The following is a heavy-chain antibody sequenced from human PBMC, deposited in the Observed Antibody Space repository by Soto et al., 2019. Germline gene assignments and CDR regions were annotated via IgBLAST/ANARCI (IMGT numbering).Heavy chain of an antibody. V-gene: IGHV5-51*01. Sequence: GESLKISCKGSGYSFTSYWIGWVRQMPGKGLEWMGIIYPGDSDTRYSPSFQGQVTISADKSISTAYLQWSSLKASDTAMYYCASSRISHVYYYGMDVWGQGTTVTVSS. CDR1: GYSFTSYW. J-gene: IGHJ6*02. CDR3: ASSRISHVYYYGMDV. D-gene: IGHD1-20*01. CDR2: IYPGDSDT.